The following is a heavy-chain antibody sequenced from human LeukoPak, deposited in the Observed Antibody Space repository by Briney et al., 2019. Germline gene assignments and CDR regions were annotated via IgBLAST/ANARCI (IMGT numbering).Heavy chain of an antibody. V-gene: IGHV3-7*01. J-gene: IGHJ3*02. CDR3: ARASEYSSSLSAVVAFDI. CDR1: GFTFSSYW. D-gene: IGHD6-6*01. Sequence: PGGSLRLSYAPSGFTFSSYWMSWVRQAPGKGLEWVANIKQDGSEKYYVDSVKGRFTISRDNAKNSLYLQMNSLRAEDTAVYYCARASEYSSSLSAVVAFDIWGQGTMVTVSS. CDR2: IKQDGSEK.